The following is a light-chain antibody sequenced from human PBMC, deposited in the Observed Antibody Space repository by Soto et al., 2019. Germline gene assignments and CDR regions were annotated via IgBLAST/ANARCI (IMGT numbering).Light chain of an antibody. J-gene: IGLJ2*01. V-gene: IGLV1-44*01. CDR2: SHN. Sequence: QSVLTQPPSASGTPGQRVTISCSGSSSNIGSNTVNWYQQLPGTAPRLLIYSHNQRPSGVPDRFSGSKSGTSASLAISGLQSEDEADYYCAAWDDNLSGLIFGGGTKVTVL. CDR3: AAWDDNLSGLI. CDR1: SSNIGSNT.